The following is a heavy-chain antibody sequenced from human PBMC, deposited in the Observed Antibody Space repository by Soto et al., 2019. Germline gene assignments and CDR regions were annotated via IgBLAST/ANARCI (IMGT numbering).Heavy chain of an antibody. CDR1: GYTFTSYG. D-gene: IGHD6-19*01. V-gene: IGHV1-18*01. CDR3: ARRQWLVGGYYYGMDV. Sequence: QVQLVQSGAEVKKPGASVKVSCKASGYTFTSYGISWVRQAPGQGLEWMGWTSAYKGNTNYAQKLQGRVTMTTDTSTSTADMALRSLRSDDTAVYYCARRQWLVGGYYYGMDVWGQGTTVTVSS. J-gene: IGHJ6*02. CDR2: TSAYKGNT.